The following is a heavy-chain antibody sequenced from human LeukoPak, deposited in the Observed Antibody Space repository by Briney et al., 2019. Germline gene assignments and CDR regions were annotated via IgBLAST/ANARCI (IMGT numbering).Heavy chain of an antibody. CDR1: GGSFSGYY. J-gene: IGHJ4*02. V-gene: IGHV4-34*01. D-gene: IGHD6-19*01. CDR3: ATPSRGSGWYKTFDY. CDR2: INHSGST. Sequence: KPSETLSLTCAVYGGSFSGYYWSWIRQPPGKGLEWIGEINHSGSTNYNPSLKSRVTISVDTSKNQFSLKLSSVTAADTAVYYCATPSRGSGWYKTFDYWGQGTLVTVSS.